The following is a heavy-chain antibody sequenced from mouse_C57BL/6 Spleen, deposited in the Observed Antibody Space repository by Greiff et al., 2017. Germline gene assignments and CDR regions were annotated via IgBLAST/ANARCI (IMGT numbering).Heavy chain of an antibody. D-gene: IGHD2-1*01. V-gene: IGHV14-1*01. CDR3: TTNYCNPYYLDY. Sequence: EVQLQQSGAELVRPGASVKLSCTASGFNFKDYYMHWVKQRPEQGLEWIGRIDPEDGDTEYAPKFQGKATMTADTSSNTAYLQLRTLPSDDTAVYYCTTNYCNPYYLDYWGQGTTLTVSS. CDR2: IDPEDGDT. CDR1: GFNFKDYY. J-gene: IGHJ2*01.